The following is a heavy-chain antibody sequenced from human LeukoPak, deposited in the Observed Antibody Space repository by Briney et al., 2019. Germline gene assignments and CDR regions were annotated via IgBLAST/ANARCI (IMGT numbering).Heavy chain of an antibody. CDR1: GASIRSGDYY. CDR2: IYDSGST. Sequence: SETLSLTCTVSGASIRSGDYYWSWIRQPPGKGLEWIGYIYDSGSTYYNPSLKSRITISVDTSENQFSLKLSSVTAADTAVYYCARVRADGYNYYYYGMDVWGQGTTVTVSS. CDR3: ARVRADGYNYYYYGMDV. J-gene: IGHJ6*02. V-gene: IGHV4-30-4*02. D-gene: IGHD5-24*01.